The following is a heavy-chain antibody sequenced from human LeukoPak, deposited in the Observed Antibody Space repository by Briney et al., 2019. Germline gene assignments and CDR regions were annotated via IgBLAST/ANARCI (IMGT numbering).Heavy chain of an antibody. CDR2: MNPNSDNT. D-gene: IGHD3-16*01. Sequence: GASVKVSCKASGYTFTSYDINWVRQATGQGLEWMGWMNPNSDNTGIIQKFQGRVTMTRNTSISTAYMELSSLGSDDTAVYYCARGLRTPGVDLGYWGQGTLVTVSS. CDR3: ARGLRTPGVDLGY. CDR1: GYTFTSYD. V-gene: IGHV1-8*01. J-gene: IGHJ4*02.